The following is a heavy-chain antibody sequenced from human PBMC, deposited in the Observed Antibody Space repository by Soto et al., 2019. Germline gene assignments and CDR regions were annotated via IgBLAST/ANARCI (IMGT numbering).Heavy chain of an antibody. CDR2: ISNIGSTI. CDR3: ARERRSNSYSGYDYFDY. V-gene: IGHV3-11*01. J-gene: IGHJ4*02. Sequence: GGSLRLSCVASGFTFSDYYMSWIRQAPGKGLEWVSFISNIGSTIYYADSVEGRFTVSRDNAKNSLYLQMNSLRAEDTAVYYCARERRSNSYSGYDYFDYWGQGTLVTVSS. D-gene: IGHD5-12*01. CDR1: GFTFSDYY.